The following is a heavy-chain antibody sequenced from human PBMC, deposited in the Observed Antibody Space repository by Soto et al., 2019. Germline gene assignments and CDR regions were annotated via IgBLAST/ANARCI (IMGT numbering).Heavy chain of an antibody. D-gene: IGHD3-3*01. J-gene: IGHJ5*02. V-gene: IGHV4-34*01. CDR1: GGSFSCYY. Sequence: SETLSLTCAVRGGSFSCYYWSWIRRTPGQGLEWIGEINHSGTTNYNPSLKSRITMSVDTSKKEFSLKLTSVSPADTAVYYCARGWRFDPWGPGTLVTVSS. CDR2: INHSGTT. CDR3: ARGWRFDP.